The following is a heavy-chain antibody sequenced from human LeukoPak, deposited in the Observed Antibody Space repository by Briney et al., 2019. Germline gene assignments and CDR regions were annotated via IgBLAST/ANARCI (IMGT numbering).Heavy chain of an antibody. CDR2: IKQDGSEK. CDR3: ARGTPWDLHPYYFDY. V-gene: IGHV3-7*01. D-gene: IGHD1-26*01. Sequence: GGSLRLSCAASGFTFSSYWMSWVRQAPGRGLEWVANIKQDGSEKYYVDSVKGRFTISRDNAKNSLYLQMNSLRAEDTAVYYCARGTPWDLHPYYFDYWGQGTLVTVSS. CDR1: GFTFSSYW. J-gene: IGHJ4*02.